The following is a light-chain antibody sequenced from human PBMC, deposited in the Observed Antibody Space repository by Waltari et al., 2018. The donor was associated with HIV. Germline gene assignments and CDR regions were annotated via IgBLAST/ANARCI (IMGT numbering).Light chain of an antibody. J-gene: IGKJ4*01. CDR2: EAS. Sequence: EIVLTQSPATLSLSPGERATLSCRASQSVGSYLGWYQQRPGQAPRLLIYEASNRATGIPDRFSGSGSWTDFTLTITSLEPEDFAVYYCQQRVDWPLTFGGGTKVEI. CDR3: QQRVDWPLT. CDR1: QSVGSY. V-gene: IGKV3-11*01.